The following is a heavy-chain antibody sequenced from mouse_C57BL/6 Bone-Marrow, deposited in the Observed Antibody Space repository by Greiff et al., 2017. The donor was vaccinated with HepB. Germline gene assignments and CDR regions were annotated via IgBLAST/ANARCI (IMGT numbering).Heavy chain of an antibody. D-gene: IGHD1-1*01. CDR1: GYTFTSYG. Sequence: QVQLQQSGAELARPGASVKLSCKASGYTFTSYGISWVKQRTGQGLEWIGEIYPRSGNTYYNEKFKGKATLTADKSSSTAYMEFRSLTSEYSAVYVCARPITTVGCNWYFDVWGTGTTVTVSS. CDR3: ARPITTVGCNWYFDV. V-gene: IGHV1-81*01. J-gene: IGHJ1*03. CDR2: IYPRSGNT.